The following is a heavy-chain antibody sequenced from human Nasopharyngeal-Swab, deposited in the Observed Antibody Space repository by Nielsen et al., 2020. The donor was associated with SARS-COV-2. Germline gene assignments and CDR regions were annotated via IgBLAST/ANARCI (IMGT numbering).Heavy chain of an antibody. Sequence: WVRQAPGQGLEWMGWISAYNGNTNYAQKLQGRVTMTTDTSTSTAYMELRSLRSDDTAVYYCARDFRSSGWHYYYYYGMDVWGQGTTVPSP. J-gene: IGHJ6*02. CDR2: ISAYNGNT. CDR3: ARDFRSSGWHYYYYYGMDV. V-gene: IGHV1-18*01. D-gene: IGHD6-19*01.